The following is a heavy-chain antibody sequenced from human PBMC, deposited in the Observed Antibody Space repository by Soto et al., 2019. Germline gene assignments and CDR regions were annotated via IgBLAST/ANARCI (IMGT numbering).Heavy chain of an antibody. CDR3: ARPISGDSTYFGY. J-gene: IGHJ4*02. CDR1: GGSISSSSYY. Sequence: SETLSLTCTVSGGSISSSSYYWGWIRQPPGKGLEWIGSIYYSGSTYYNPSLKSRVTISVDTSKNQFSLKLSSVTAADTAVYYCARPISGDSTYFGYWGQGTLVTVSS. CDR2: IYYSGST. V-gene: IGHV4-39*01. D-gene: IGHD4-17*01.